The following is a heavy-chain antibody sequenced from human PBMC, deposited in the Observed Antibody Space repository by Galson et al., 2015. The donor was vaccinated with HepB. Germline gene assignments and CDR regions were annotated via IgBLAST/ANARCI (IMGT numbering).Heavy chain of an antibody. D-gene: IGHD3-16*01. CDR1: GFTFSSYG. CDR2: IWYDGSNK. J-gene: IGHJ4*02. V-gene: IGHV3-33*08. Sequence: SLRLSCAASGFTFSSYGMHWVRQAPGKGLEWVAVIWYDGSNKYYADTVKGRFTISRDNSKNTLYLQMNSLRAEDTAVYYCARGDDQLPPPLMITFGGVTPYYFDYWGQGTLVTVSS. CDR3: ARGDDQLPPPLMITFGGVTPYYFDY.